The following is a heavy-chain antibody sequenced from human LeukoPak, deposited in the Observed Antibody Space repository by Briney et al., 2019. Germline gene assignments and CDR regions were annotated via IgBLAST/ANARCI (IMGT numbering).Heavy chain of an antibody. V-gene: IGHV3-11*06. J-gene: IGHJ4*02. CDR3: ARRRYSSGWYVDY. Sequence: GGSLRLSCAASGFTFSDYYMSWIRQAPGKGLEWVSYISSSSSYTNHADSVKGRFTISRDNAKNSLCLQMNSLRAEDTAVYYCARRRYSSGWYVDYWGQGTLVTVSS. CDR2: ISSSSSYT. D-gene: IGHD6-19*01. CDR1: GFTFSDYY.